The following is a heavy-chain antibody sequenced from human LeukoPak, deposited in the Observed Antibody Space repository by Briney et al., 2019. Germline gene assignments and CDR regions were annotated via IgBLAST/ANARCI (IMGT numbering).Heavy chain of an antibody. CDR3: ARAFHMVRGVIIIPPSGMDV. V-gene: IGHV3-21*01. CDR1: GFTFSSYS. CDR2: ISSSSSYI. Sequence: PGGSLRLSCAASGFTFSSYSMNWVRQAPGKGLEWVSSISSSSSYIYYADSVKGRFTISRDNAKNSLYLQMNSLRAEDTAVYYCARAFHMVRGVIIIPPSGMDVWGQGTTVTVSS. J-gene: IGHJ6*02. D-gene: IGHD3-10*01.